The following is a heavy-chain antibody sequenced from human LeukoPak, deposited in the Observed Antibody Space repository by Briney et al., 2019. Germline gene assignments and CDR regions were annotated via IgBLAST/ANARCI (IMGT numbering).Heavy chain of an antibody. Sequence: GASVKVSCKVSGYTFTHHYLHWVRQAPGQGLEWMGRINPNSGETNYKDKLQCRITMTRATSISTAYLEVTRLTSDDTAVYYCASEGYGVKPFGSWGQGTLVIVSS. CDR3: ASEGYGVKPFGS. CDR2: INPNSGET. CDR1: GYTFTHHY. V-gene: IGHV1-2*06. D-gene: IGHD2-8*01. J-gene: IGHJ5*01.